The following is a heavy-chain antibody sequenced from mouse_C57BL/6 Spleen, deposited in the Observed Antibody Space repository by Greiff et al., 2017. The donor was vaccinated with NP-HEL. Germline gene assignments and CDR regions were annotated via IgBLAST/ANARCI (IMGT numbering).Heavy chain of an antibody. CDR1: GFNIKDYY. D-gene: IGHD3-3*01. CDR2: IDPEDGDT. J-gene: IGHJ4*01. CDR3: TTDLVLARAIDY. V-gene: IGHV14-1*01. Sequence: VQLQQSGAELVRPGASVKLSCTASGFNIKDYYMHWVKQRPEQGLEWIGRIDPEDGDTEYDPKFQGKATMTADTSSNTAYLQLSSLTSEDTAVYYCTTDLVLARAIDYWGQGTSVTVSS.